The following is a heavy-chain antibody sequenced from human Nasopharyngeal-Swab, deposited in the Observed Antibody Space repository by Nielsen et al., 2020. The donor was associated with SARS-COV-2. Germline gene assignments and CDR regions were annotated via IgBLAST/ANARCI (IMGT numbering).Heavy chain of an antibody. CDR1: GFTFDDYA. CDR3: AKAMGDILTGYFYDAFDI. D-gene: IGHD3-9*01. Sequence: SLKISCAASGFTFDDYAMHWVRQAPGKGPEWVSGISWNSGSIGYADSVKGRFTISRDNAKNSLYLQMNSLRAEDTALYYCAKAMGDILTGYFYDAFDIWGQGTMVTVSS. V-gene: IGHV3-9*01. CDR2: ISWNSGSI. J-gene: IGHJ3*02.